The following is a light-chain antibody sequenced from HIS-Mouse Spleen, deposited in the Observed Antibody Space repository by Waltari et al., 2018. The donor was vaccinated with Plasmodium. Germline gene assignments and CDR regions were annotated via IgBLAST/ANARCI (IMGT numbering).Light chain of an antibody. CDR1: QSVSSY. CDR2: GAS. V-gene: IGKV3-15*01. CDR3: QQYNNWSFT. J-gene: IGKJ3*01. Sequence: EIVMTQSPATLSVSPGERATLSCRASQSVSSYLAWYQQKPGHAPRLLIYGASNRATGIPARFSGSWSGTEFTLTISSLQSEDFAVYYCQQYNNWSFTFGPGTKVDIK.